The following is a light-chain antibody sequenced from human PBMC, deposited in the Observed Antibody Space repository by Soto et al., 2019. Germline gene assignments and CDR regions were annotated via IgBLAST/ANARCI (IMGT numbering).Light chain of an antibody. CDR3: QHSVGSSWT. J-gene: IGKJ1*01. CDR1: QSVSSSY. V-gene: IGKV3-20*01. Sequence: EIVLTQYPATLSLSPGESATVSCRPSQSVSSSYLAWYQQKSGQSPRLIIYGASSRATGIPDRFSGSGSGTDCTLTISRLEPEDFAVYYCQHSVGSSWTLCQGTKVDIK. CDR2: GAS.